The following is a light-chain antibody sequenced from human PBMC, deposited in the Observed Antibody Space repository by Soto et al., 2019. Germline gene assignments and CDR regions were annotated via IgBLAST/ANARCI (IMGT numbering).Light chain of an antibody. Sequence: DIQMTQSPSSLSASVGDRVTVTCRASQSIDTYLNWYQQRPGQAPILLIYVASTLQRGVPSRFSGSGSGTHFTLTTSSLQPEDFATYYCQQNQDSPPSFGQGTRVERK. CDR3: QQNQDSPPS. CDR2: VAS. CDR1: QSIDTY. V-gene: IGKV1-39*01. J-gene: IGKJ1*01.